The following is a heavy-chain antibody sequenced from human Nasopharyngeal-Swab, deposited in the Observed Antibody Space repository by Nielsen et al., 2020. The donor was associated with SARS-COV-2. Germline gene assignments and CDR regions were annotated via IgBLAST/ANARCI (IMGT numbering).Heavy chain of an antibody. D-gene: IGHD3-10*01. CDR1: GFTVSSNY. CDR2: TGNGDIT. CDR3: ARMLGRSSYWDGHTWFAP. J-gene: IGHJ5*02. V-gene: IGHV3-53*01. Sequence: GESLKISCAASGFTVSSNYMSWVRRAPGKGLEWVSAITGNGDITYYADSVRGRFTISRDNSRNTVFLQMNSLRGEDTAVYYCARMLGRSSYWDGHTWFAPWGQGSLVSVSS.